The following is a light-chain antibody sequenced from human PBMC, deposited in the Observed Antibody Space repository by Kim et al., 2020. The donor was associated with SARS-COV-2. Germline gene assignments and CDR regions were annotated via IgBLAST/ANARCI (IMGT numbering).Light chain of an antibody. Sequence: SYELTQPPSVSVAPGKTARITCGGNNIGSKSVHWYQQKPGQAPVLVIYYDSDRPSGIPERFSGSNSGNTATLTISRVEAGDEADYYCQVWYSSSDLHVFG. J-gene: IGLJ6*01. CDR3: QVWYSSSDLHV. V-gene: IGLV3-21*04. CDR2: YDS. CDR1: NIGSKS.